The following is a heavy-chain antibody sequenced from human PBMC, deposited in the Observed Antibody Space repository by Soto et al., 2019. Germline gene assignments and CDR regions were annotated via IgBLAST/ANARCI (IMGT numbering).Heavy chain of an antibody. D-gene: IGHD6-25*01. CDR2: IYYSGST. J-gene: IGHJ5*02. CDR3: ARGGIAARARFDP. V-gene: IGHV4-59*01. Sequence: QVQLQESGPGLVKPSETLSLTCTVSGGSISSYYWSWIRQPPGKGLEWIGYIYYSGSTNYNPSLKSRVTISVDTSKNQCSLKLSSVTAADTAVYYCARGGIAARARFDPWGQGTLVTVSS. CDR1: GGSISSYY.